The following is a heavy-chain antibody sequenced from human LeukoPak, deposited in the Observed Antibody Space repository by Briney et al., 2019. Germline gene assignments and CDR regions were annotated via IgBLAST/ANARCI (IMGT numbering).Heavy chain of an antibody. J-gene: IGHJ4*02. CDR3: ARVNLYYDSSGPFDS. Sequence: ASVKVSFKSSGYTFTDYYMHWVRQAPGQGLEWMGWINPNSGGTNYAQKFQGRVTMTRDTSISTAYMELSRLRSDDTAVYYCARVNLYYDSSGPFDSWGQGTLVTVSS. CDR1: GYTFTDYY. CDR2: INPNSGGT. D-gene: IGHD3-22*01. V-gene: IGHV1-2*02.